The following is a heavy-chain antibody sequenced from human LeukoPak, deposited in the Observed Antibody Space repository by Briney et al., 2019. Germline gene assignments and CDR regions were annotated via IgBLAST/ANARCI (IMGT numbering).Heavy chain of an antibody. CDR3: ARGWSYYGSGSYYIDPHFDY. J-gene: IGHJ4*02. D-gene: IGHD3-10*01. V-gene: IGHV1-2*02. Sequence: ASVKVSCKASGYTFTGYYMHWVRQAPGQGLEWMGWINPNSGGTNYAQKFQGRVTMTRDTSISTAYMELSRLGSDDTAVYYCARGWSYYGSGSYYIDPHFDYWSQGTLVTVSS. CDR2: INPNSGGT. CDR1: GYTFTGYY.